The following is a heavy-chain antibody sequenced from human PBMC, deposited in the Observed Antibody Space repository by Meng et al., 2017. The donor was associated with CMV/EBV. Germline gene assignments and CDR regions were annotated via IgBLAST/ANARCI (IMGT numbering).Heavy chain of an antibody. CDR2: IIPIFGTA. CDR1: GGTFSRYA. Sequence: QVQLVRSGGGVKKPGASVKVACKASGGTFSRYAISWGRQAPGQGLEWMGGIIPIFGTANYAQKFQGRVTITADESTSTAYMELSSLRSEDTAVYYCASVTGIGWWYFDLWGRGTLVTVSS. CDR3: ASVTGIGWWYFDL. D-gene: IGHD1-20*01. J-gene: IGHJ2*01. V-gene: IGHV1-69*12.